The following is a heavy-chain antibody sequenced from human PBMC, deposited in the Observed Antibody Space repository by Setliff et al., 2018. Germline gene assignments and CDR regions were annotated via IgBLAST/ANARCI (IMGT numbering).Heavy chain of an antibody. CDR1: GGSISSGGYN. V-gene: IGHV4-31*03. D-gene: IGHD3-10*01. CDR2: IYYSGST. J-gene: IGHJ6*02. CDR3: ARGGLWFGELLWKYYYYGMDV. Sequence: SETLSLTCTVSGGSISSGGYNWSWLRQHPGKGLEWLGYIYYSGSTYYNPSLQSRVTISVGTSKNQFSLKLSSVTAADTAVYYCARGGLWFGELLWKYYYYGMDVWGQGTTVTVS.